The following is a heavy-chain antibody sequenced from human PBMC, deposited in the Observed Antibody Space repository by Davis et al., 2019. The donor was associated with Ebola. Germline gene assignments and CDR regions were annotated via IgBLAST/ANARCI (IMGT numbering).Heavy chain of an antibody. J-gene: IGHJ4*02. CDR2: IKGDGSEI. CDR1: GFSFNNYW. Sequence: GESLKISCVASGFSFNNYWMTWVRQAPGKGLEWVANIKGDGSEIGYLGSVKGRFTISRDNAKNSLYLQMDSLRGEGTAVYYCVRNSGWYRLDCWGQGTLVTVSS. D-gene: IGHD6-19*01. CDR3: VRNSGWYRLDC. V-gene: IGHV3-7*01.